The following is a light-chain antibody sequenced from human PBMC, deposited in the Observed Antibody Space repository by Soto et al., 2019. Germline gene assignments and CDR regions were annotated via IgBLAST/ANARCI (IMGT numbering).Light chain of an antibody. CDR1: QTISHW. V-gene: IGKV1-5*01. Sequence: DIHLTQSPSTLSASVGDRVTITCRASQTISHWLAWYQQKPGKAPKLLIFDASSLENGVPSRFSGSGSGTEFTLTITGLQPDDFATYYCQQYNTYGTFGQGTKV. J-gene: IGKJ1*01. CDR3: QQYNTYGT. CDR2: DAS.